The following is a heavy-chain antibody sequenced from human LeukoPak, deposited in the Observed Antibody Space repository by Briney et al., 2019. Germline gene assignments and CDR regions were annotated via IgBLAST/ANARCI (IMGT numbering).Heavy chain of an antibody. CDR3: ARVYSDGYNSYFDY. D-gene: IGHD5-24*01. CDR2: ISSSSSSYT. V-gene: IGHV3-11*05. J-gene: IGHJ4*02. Sequence: GGSLRLSCAASGFTFSDYYMSWIRQAPGKGLEWVSYISSSSSSYTNYAESVKGRFTISRDNAKDSLYLQMNSLRAEDTAVYYCARVYSDGYNSYFDYWGQGTLVTVSS. CDR1: GFTFSDYY.